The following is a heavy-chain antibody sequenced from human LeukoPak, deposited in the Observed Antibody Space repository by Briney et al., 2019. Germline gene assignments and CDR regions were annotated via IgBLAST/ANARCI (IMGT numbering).Heavy chain of an antibody. Sequence: SETLSLTCTVSGASISSYYWSWIRQPPGKGLEWIGYISYSGSTNYNPSLKSRVTISADTSKNQVSLTLSSVTAADTAVYYCARSMRGYSYLFDYWGQGTLVTVSS. CDR1: GASISSYY. CDR3: ARSMRGYSYLFDY. CDR2: ISYSGST. V-gene: IGHV4-59*08. D-gene: IGHD5-18*01. J-gene: IGHJ4*02.